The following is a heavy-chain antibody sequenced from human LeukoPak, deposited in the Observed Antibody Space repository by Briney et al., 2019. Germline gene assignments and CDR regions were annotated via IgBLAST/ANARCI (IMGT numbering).Heavy chain of an antibody. CDR1: GFTFSNAW. V-gene: IGHV3-15*01. D-gene: IGHD2-15*01. CDR2: IKSKTDGGTT. J-gene: IGHJ6*02. CDR3: TTDLVVVVAAYYYGMDV. Sequence: GGSLRLSCAASGFTFSNAWMSWVRQAPGKGLEWVGRIKSKTDGGTTDYAAPVKGRFTISRDDSKNTLYLQMNSLKTEDTAVYYCTTDLVVVVAAYYYGMDVWGQGTTVTVSS.